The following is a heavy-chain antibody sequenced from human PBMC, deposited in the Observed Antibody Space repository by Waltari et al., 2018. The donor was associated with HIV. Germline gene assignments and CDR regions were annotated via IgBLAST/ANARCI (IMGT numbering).Heavy chain of an antibody. CDR1: GGPISSSSYY. V-gene: IGHV4-39*01. CDR3: ARHSSMTTVTYDY. D-gene: IGHD4-4*01. CDR2: IYYSGNT. Sequence: QLQLQESGPGLVKPSETLSLTCTVPGGPISSSSYYCVWFRQPPGKGLEWIGSIYYSGNTYYNPSLKSRVTISVDTSKNQFSLKLSSVTAADTAMYYCARHSSMTTVTYDYWGQGTLVTVSS. J-gene: IGHJ4*02.